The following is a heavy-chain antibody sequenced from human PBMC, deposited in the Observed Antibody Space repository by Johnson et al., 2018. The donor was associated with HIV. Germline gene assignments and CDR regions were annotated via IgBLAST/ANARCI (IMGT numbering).Heavy chain of an antibody. J-gene: IGHJ3*02. CDR2: ISYDGNNK. V-gene: IGHV3-30*14. Sequence: VQLVESGGGVVQPGRSLRLSCAASGFTFSSYAMHWVRQAPGKGLEWVAVISYDGNNKYYADSLKGRFTISRDSSKNTLFLQMNSLRPKDTAVYFCARVSLAYSYGYDAFDIWGRGTMVTVSS. D-gene: IGHD5-18*01. CDR1: GFTFSSYA. CDR3: ARVSLAYSYGYDAFDI.